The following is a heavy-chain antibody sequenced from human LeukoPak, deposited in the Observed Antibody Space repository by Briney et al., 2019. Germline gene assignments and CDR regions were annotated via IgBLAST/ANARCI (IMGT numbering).Heavy chain of an antibody. D-gene: IGHD3-22*01. Sequence: SETLSLTCTVSGGSISSYYWSWIRQPPGKGLEWIGYIYDSGSTNYNPSLKSRVTISVDTSKNQFSLNLSSVTAADTAVYYCARAPHFFDTSGSRYYFDYWGQGALVTVSS. J-gene: IGHJ4*02. V-gene: IGHV4-59*12. CDR2: IYDSGST. CDR3: ARAPHFFDTSGSRYYFDY. CDR1: GGSISSYY.